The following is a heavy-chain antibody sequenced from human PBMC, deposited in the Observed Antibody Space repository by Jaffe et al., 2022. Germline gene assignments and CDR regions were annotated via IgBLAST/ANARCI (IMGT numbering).Heavy chain of an antibody. CDR1: GGSFSGYY. D-gene: IGHD2-15*01. J-gene: IGHJ4*02. Sequence: QVQLQQWGAGLLKPSETLSLTCAVYGGSFSGYYWSWIRQPPGKGLEWIGEINHSGSTNYNPSLKSRVTISVDTSKNQFSLKLSSVTAADTAVYYCARGGSRRYCSGGSCPKAVAYWGQGTLVTVSS. CDR2: INHSGST. V-gene: IGHV4-34*01. CDR3: ARGGSRRYCSGGSCPKAVAY.